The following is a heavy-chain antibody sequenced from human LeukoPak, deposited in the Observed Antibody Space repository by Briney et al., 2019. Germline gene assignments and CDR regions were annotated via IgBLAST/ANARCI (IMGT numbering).Heavy chain of an antibody. V-gene: IGHV3-64*05. Sequence: GGSLRLSCSASGFSFSSNAMHWVRQPPGKGLEYVSGIRSNGRSTGYADSVKGRFTISRDNSKIGMFFQLCSLRPEDTAIYYCASTYHYDSSGYYPFDYWGQGTLVTVSS. CDR3: ASTYHYDSSGYYPFDY. CDR1: GFSFSSNA. CDR2: IRSNGRST. J-gene: IGHJ4*02. D-gene: IGHD3-22*01.